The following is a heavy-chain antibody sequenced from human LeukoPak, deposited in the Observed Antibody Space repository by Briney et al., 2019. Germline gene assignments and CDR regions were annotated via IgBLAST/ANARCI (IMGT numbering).Heavy chain of an antibody. Sequence: SETLSLTCTVSGDSISSYYWSWIRQPPVKGLEWIGYIYNSGRTNYNPSLKSRVTISVDTSKNQFSLKLSSVTAADTAVYYCARGNDSSGSWDYWGQGTLVTVSS. V-gene: IGHV4-59*12. D-gene: IGHD3-22*01. J-gene: IGHJ4*02. CDR3: ARGNDSSGSWDY. CDR1: GDSISSYY. CDR2: IYNSGRT.